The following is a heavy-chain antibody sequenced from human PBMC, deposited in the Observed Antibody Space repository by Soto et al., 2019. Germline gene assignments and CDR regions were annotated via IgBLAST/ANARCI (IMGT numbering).Heavy chain of an antibody. V-gene: IGHV4-34*01. Sequence: PSETLSLTCAVYGGSFSGYYWTWIRQSPGKGLEWIGQISYSGSTNYNPSLKSRVFISIGTSNNQFFLELTSVTAADTAVYYCVRENWSTWKNDYYYYGMDVWGPGTTVTVS. D-gene: IGHD3-3*01. CDR3: VRENWSTWKNDYYYYGMDV. J-gene: IGHJ6*02. CDR1: GGSFSGYY. CDR2: ISYSGST.